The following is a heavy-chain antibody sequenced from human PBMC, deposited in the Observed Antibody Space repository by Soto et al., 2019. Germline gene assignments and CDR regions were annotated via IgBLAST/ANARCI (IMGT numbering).Heavy chain of an antibody. J-gene: IGHJ6*02. CDR1: GYTFTSYG. V-gene: IGHV1-18*01. CDR3: ASGPKYTAARRTTYYYYCMDV. CDR2: ISAYNGNT. D-gene: IGHD6-6*01. Sequence: ASVKVSCKASGYTFTSYGISWVRQAPGQGLEWMGWISAYNGNTNYAQKLQGRVTMTTDTSTSTAYMELSSLRSEDTAVYYCASGPKYTAARRTTYYYYCMDVWGQGTTVTVSS.